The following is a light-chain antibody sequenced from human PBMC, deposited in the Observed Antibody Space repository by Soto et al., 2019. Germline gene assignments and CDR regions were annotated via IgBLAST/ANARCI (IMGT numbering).Light chain of an antibody. V-gene: IGKV3-20*01. CDR3: QQYGNSPDT. Sequence: EIVLTQSPGTLSLSPGERATLSCRASQSVRSNYLAWYQQIPGQAPRVLIYDASSRATGIPDRFSGSGSGTDFTLTVSRLEPEDFAVYYWQQYGNSPDTFGGGTKVEIK. CDR2: DAS. J-gene: IGKJ4*01. CDR1: QSVRSNY.